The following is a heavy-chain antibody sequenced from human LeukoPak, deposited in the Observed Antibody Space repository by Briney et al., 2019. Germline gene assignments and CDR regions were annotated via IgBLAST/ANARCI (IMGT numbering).Heavy chain of an antibody. D-gene: IGHD3-22*01. Sequence: GGSLRLSCAASGFTFSSHWMSWVRQAPGKGLEWVAYIKQDASDKYYVDSMKGRFTISRDNAKNSLYLQMNSLRAEDTAVYYCAKEYYYDSSGYSLWGQGTLVTVSS. V-gene: IGHV3-7*01. J-gene: IGHJ4*02. CDR1: GFTFSSHW. CDR3: AKEYYYDSSGYSL. CDR2: IKQDASDK.